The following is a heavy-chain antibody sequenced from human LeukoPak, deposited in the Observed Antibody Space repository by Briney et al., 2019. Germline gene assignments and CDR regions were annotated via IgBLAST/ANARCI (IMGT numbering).Heavy chain of an antibody. Sequence: SETLSLTCTVSGGSINDYYWSWIRQPPGKGLEWIAYIYYSGNTNYNPSLKSRVTISVDTSKNQFSLKVSSVTAADTAVYYCVRHIADSSHDAFDSWGQGSTVTVSP. CDR1: GGSINDYY. V-gene: IGHV4-59*08. CDR2: IYYSGNT. J-gene: IGHJ3*01. CDR3: VRHIADSSHDAFDS. D-gene: IGHD2-15*01.